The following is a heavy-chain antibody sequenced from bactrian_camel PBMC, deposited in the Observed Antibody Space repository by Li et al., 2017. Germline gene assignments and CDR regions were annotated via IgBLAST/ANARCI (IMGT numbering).Heavy chain of an antibody. D-gene: IGHD5*01. J-gene: IGHJ4*01. CDR3: AFAVVGGGLWYDTYEYHY. V-gene: IGHV3S55*01. CDR2: IDRASAT. CDR1: GYRYASYC. Sequence: LVESGGGLVQPGGSLRLSCAASGYRYASYCMGWYRQDPGKEREGVATIDRASATQYTDSVKGRFTVSQDNGKNTLSLQMTALKPEDTAMYYCAFAVVGGGLWYDTYEYHYWGQGTQVTVS.